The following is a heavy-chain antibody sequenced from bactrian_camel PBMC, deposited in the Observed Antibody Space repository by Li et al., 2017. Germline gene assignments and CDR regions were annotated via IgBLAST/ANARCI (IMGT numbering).Heavy chain of an antibody. CDR2: IDKSGGYT. D-gene: IGHD1*01. Sequence: DVQLVESGGGLVQPGGSLRLSCAASGYTYSSYCMGWFRQAPGKEREGVSGIDKSGGYTDVADSVKGRFTISQGNDKNTVDLLMNSLKPEDTAMYYCAAAYWGGGRCMGLDWMFNFWGQGTQVTV. V-gene: IGHV3S40*01. J-gene: IGHJ4*01. CDR1: GYTYSSYC. CDR3: AAAYWGGGRCMGLDWMFNF.